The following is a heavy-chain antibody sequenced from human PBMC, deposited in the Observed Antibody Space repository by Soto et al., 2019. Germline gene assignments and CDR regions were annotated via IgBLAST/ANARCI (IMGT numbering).Heavy chain of an antibody. D-gene: IGHD6-13*01. CDR2: MNPNSGNT. CDR3: ARGLKAAAGYYYYYYMDV. Sequence: GASVKVSCTASGYTFTSYDINWVRQATGQGLERKGWMNPNSGNTGYAQKFQGRVTMTRNTSISTAYMELSSLRSEDTAVFYCARGLKAAAGYYYYYYMDVWGKGTTVTVSS. CDR1: GYTFTSYD. V-gene: IGHV1-8*01. J-gene: IGHJ6*03.